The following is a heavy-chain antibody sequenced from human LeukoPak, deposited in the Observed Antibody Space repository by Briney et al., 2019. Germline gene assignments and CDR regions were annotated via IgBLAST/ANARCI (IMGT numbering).Heavy chain of an antibody. CDR3: ARRYDSFDY. CDR2: IYPGNSDT. D-gene: IGHD3-3*01. CDR1: GDNFATYW. Sequence: GESLKISCNGSGDNFATYWSGRVRRVPGKGLEWMGIIYPGNSDTRYSPSLQGQGIISVDKSINTAYLLRSSLKAAATAMYYCARRYDSFDYWGQGTEVTVSS. J-gene: IGHJ4*01. V-gene: IGHV5-51*01.